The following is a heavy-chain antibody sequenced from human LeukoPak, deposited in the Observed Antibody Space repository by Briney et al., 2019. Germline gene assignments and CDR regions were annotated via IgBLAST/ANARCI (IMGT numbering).Heavy chain of an antibody. CDR1: GNTFTNHN. D-gene: IGHD2-15*01. Sequence: ASVKVSCKASGNTFTNHNMHWVRLAPGQGLEWMGIISPSGGATNYAHKFQGRVTMTRDTSTSTVYMELSSLKSEDTAVYYCAREVAAPFRFDDWGQGTLVTVSS. V-gene: IGHV1-46*01. CDR3: AREVAAPFRFDD. CDR2: ISPSGGAT. J-gene: IGHJ4*02.